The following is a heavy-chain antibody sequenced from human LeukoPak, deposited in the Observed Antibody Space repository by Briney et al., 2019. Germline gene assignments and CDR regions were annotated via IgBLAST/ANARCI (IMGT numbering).Heavy chain of an antibody. J-gene: IGHJ1*01. CDR3: ARADGYYDILTGYYLVAEYFQH. CDR1: GYTFTGYY. Sequence: ASVKVSCKASGYTFTGYYMHWVRQAPGQGLEWMGWINPNSGGTNYAQKFQGRATMTRDTSISTAYMELSRLRSDDTAVYYCARADGYYDILTGYYLVAEYFQHWGQGTLVTVSS. D-gene: IGHD3-9*01. V-gene: IGHV1-2*02. CDR2: INPNSGGT.